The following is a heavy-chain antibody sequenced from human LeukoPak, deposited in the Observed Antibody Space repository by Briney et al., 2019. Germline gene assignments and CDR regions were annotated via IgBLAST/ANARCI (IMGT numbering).Heavy chain of an antibody. D-gene: IGHD6-19*01. CDR1: GFTVSSDY. V-gene: IGHV3-66*01. CDR3: ARGGSGWYGGYNWFDP. CDR2: IYSGGST. J-gene: IGHJ5*02. Sequence: TGGSLRLSCAASGFTVSSDYMSWVREAPGKGLEWGSVIYSGGSTYYADSVKGRFTISRDNSKNTLYLQMNSLRAEDTAVYYCARGGSGWYGGYNWFDPWGQGTLVTVSS.